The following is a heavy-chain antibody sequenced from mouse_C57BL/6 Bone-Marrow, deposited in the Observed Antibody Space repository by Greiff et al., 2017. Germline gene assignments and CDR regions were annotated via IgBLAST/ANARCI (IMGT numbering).Heavy chain of an antibody. V-gene: IGHV1-9*01. J-gene: IGHJ1*03. D-gene: IGHD1-1*01. Sequence: QVQLQQSGAELMKPGASVKLSCKATGYTFPGYWIEWVKQRPGHGLEWIGGILPGSGSTKYNAKFKGKATFTADTSSNTAYMQLSSLTTEDSAIYDCARFWYYGSSLHWYFDVWGTGTTVTVSS. CDR2: ILPGSGST. CDR1: GYTFPGYW. CDR3: ARFWYYGSSLHWYFDV.